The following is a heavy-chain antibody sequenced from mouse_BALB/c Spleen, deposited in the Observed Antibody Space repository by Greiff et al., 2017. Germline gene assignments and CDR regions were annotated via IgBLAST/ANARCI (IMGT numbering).Heavy chain of an antibody. CDR3: AREGTATWFAY. Sequence: VQLVESGAELVRPGSSVKISCKASGYAFSSYWMNWVKQRPGQGLEWIGQIYPGDGDTNYNGKFKGKATLTADKSSSTAYMQLSSLTSEDSAVYFCAREGTATWFAYWGQGTLVTVSA. CDR2: IYPGDGDT. CDR1: GYAFSSYW. V-gene: IGHV1-80*01. J-gene: IGHJ3*01. D-gene: IGHD1-2*01.